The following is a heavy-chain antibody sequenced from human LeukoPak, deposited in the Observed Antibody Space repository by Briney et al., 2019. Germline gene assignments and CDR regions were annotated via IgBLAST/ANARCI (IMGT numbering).Heavy chain of an antibody. CDR2: ISGSGGST. Sequence: GGFLRLSCAASGFTFNNYWMHWVRQAPGKGLEWVSAISGSGGSTYYADSVKGRFTISRDNSKNTLYLQMNSLRAEDTAVYYCAKRVMVRGVIMYYYYGMDVWGQGTTVTVSS. CDR1: GFTFNNYW. CDR3: AKRVMVRGVIMYYYYGMDV. J-gene: IGHJ6*02. D-gene: IGHD3-10*01. V-gene: IGHV3-23*01.